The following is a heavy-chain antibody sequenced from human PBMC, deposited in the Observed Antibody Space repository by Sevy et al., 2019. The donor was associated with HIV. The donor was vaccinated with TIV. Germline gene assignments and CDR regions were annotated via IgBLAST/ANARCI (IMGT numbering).Heavy chain of an antibody. J-gene: IGHJ4*02. CDR2: ISSSGSTI. CDR3: ASDREVIAVAGTFDY. CDR1: GFTFSDYY. D-gene: IGHD6-19*01. V-gene: IGHV3-11*01. Sequence: GGSLRLSCAASGFTFSDYYMSWIRQAPGKGLEWVSYISSSGSTIYYADSVKGRFTISRDNAKNSLYLQMNSLRAEDTAVYYCASDREVIAVAGTFDYWGQGTLVTVSS.